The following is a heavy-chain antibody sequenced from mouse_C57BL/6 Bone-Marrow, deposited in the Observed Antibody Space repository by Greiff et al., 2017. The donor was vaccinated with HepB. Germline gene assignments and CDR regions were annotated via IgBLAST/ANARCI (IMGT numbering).Heavy chain of an antibody. J-gene: IGHJ2*01. CDR3: AREGGYYGSSPDY. CDR1: GYSITSGYY. Sequence: EVKLQESGPGLVKPSQSLSLTCSVTGYSITSGYYWNWIRQFPGNKLEWMGYISYDGSNNYNPSLKNRISITRDTSKKQFFLKLNSVTTEDTATYYCAREGGYYGSSPDYWGQGTTLTVSS. V-gene: IGHV3-6*01. D-gene: IGHD1-1*01. CDR2: ISYDGSN.